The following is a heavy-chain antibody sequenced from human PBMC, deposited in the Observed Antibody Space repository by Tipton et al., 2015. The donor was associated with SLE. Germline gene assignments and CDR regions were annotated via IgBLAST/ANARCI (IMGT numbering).Heavy chain of an antibody. CDR1: GFTFSNYA. CDR3: ARRRVMMTFGGVSFDF. Sequence: SLRLSCAASGFTFSNYAMYWVRQAPGKGLEWVALISYDGRNNNYADSVKGRFTSSRDNSKNTLYLEMNSLRPEDTAVYYCARRRVMMTFGGVSFDFWGQGTLVTVSS. CDR2: ISYDGRNN. J-gene: IGHJ4*02. D-gene: IGHD3-16*01. V-gene: IGHV3-30*04.